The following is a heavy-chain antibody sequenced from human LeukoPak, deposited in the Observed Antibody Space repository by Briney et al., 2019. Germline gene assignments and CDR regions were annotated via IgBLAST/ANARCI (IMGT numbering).Heavy chain of an antibody. Sequence: PSETLSLTCTVSGGSITSYYWSWIRQPAGKGLEWIGRIYTSGSTNYNPSPKSRVTISVDKSKNQFSLKLSSVTAADTAVYYCARVVTSAYYMDVWGKGTTVTVSS. CDR1: GGSITSYY. CDR3: ARVVTSAYYMDV. CDR2: IYTSGST. J-gene: IGHJ6*03. V-gene: IGHV4-4*07. D-gene: IGHD4-23*01.